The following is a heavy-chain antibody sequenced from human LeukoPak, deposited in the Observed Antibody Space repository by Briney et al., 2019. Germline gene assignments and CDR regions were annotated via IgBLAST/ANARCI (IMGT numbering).Heavy chain of an antibody. Sequence: GGSLRLSCAASGFTFSSYSMHWVRQAPGRGAEYVAAISSRGTTTHYGDSVQGRFIVSRDNSNYTLYLQMAGLRPDDSGMYFCARKGSGGWDDYWGRGTLVVVSS. CDR1: GFTFSSYS. CDR3: ARKGSGGWDDY. D-gene: IGHD1-26*01. V-gene: IGHV3-64*02. J-gene: IGHJ4*02. CDR2: ISSRGTTT.